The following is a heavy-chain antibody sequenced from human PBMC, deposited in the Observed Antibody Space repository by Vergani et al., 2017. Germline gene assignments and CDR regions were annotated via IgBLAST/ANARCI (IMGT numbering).Heavy chain of an antibody. D-gene: IGHD3-10*01. Sequence: EVQLVESGGGLVQPGGSLRLSCAASGFTVSSNYMSCVRQAPGKGLEWVSVIYSGGSTYYADSVKGRFTLSRDNSKNTLYLQMNSLRAEDTAVYYCARDRWVYYGAGGYYTTLRDYYYYGMDVWGQGTTVTVSS. J-gene: IGHJ6*02. V-gene: IGHV3-66*02. CDR2: IYSGGST. CDR1: GFTVSSNY. CDR3: ARDRWVYYGAGGYYTTLRDYYYYGMDV.